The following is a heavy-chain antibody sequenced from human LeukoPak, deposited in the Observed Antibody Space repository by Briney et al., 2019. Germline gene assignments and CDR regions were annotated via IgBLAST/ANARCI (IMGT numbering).Heavy chain of an antibody. CDR1: GFTFSSYG. D-gene: IGHD3-3*01. Sequence: PGGSLRLSCAASGFTFSSYGMHWVRQAPGKGLEWVAFIRYDGSNKYYADSVKGRFTISRDNSKNTLYLQMNSLRAEDTAVYYCAKAGPSGYYDFWSGYPNFDYWGQGTLVTVS. CDR3: AKAGPSGYYDFWSGYPNFDY. V-gene: IGHV3-30*02. CDR2: IRYDGSNK. J-gene: IGHJ4*02.